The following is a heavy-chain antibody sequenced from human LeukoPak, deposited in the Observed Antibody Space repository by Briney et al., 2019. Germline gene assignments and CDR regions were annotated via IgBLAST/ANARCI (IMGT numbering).Heavy chain of an antibody. J-gene: IGHJ6*02. V-gene: IGHV3-53*01. CDR1: GFTVSSNY. Sequence: GGSLRLSCAASGFTVSSNYMSWVRQAPGKGLEWVSVIYSGGSTYYADSVKGRFTISRHNSKNTLYLQMNSLRAEDTAVYYCARDPVRQQLVPLLSYYYGMDVWGQGTTVTVSS. CDR3: ARDPVRQQLVPLLSYYYGMDV. CDR2: IYSGGST. D-gene: IGHD6-13*01.